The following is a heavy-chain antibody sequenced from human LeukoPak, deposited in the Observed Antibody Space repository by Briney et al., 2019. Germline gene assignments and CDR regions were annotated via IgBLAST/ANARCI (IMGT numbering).Heavy chain of an antibody. Sequence: GASVKVSCKASGYTFTGYYMHWVRQAPGQGLEWMGWINPNSGGTNYAQKFQGRVTMTRDTSISTAYMELSRLRSDDTAVYYCAIIAAAGTGWFDPWGQGTLVTVSS. J-gene: IGHJ5*02. D-gene: IGHD6-13*01. CDR2: INPNSGGT. CDR3: AIIAAAGTGWFDP. CDR1: GYTFTGYY. V-gene: IGHV1-2*02.